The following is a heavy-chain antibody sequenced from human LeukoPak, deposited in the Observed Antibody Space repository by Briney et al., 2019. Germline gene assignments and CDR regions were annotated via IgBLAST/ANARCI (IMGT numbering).Heavy chain of an antibody. CDR1: GYTFTSYD. CDR2: MNPNSGNT. J-gene: IGHJ4*02. V-gene: IGHV1-8*01. D-gene: IGHD1-26*01. Sequence: ASVQVSCQASGYTFTSYDINWLRQATGKGLAWMGWMNPNSGNTGYAQKFQGRVTMTRNTSISKAYMELSSLRSEDTAVYYCARGNGNLGELLDYWGQGTLVTVSS. CDR3: ARGNGNLGELLDY.